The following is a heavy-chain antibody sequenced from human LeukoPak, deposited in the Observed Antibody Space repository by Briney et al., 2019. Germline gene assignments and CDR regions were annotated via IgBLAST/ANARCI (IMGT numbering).Heavy chain of an antibody. CDR2: IYYSGST. D-gene: IGHD1-26*01. CDR1: GGSISSYY. J-gene: IGHJ4*02. CDR3: ARTVGATTGIDY. Sequence: SETLSLTCTVSGGSISSYYWSWIRQPPGKGLEWIGYIYYSGSTNYNPSLKSRGTISVDTSKNQFSLRLTSVTAADTAVYYCARTVGATTGIDYWGQGALVTVSS. V-gene: IGHV4-59*01.